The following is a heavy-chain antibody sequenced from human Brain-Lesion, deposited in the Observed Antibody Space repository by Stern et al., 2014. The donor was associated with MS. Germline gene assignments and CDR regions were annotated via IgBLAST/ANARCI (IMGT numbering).Heavy chain of an antibody. Sequence: VQLVESGPGLVKPSGTLSLTCAVSGGSISSSNWWSWVRQSPGKGLEWIGESDHSGSTIYNPSLKGRVTVSVDKSKNRFSLNLRSVTAADTAVYFCARFPASRPHVFDSWGQGTLVTVSS. D-gene: IGHD6-13*01. CDR2: SDHSGST. CDR3: ARFPASRPHVFDS. J-gene: IGHJ4*02. V-gene: IGHV4-4*02. CDR1: GGSISSSNW.